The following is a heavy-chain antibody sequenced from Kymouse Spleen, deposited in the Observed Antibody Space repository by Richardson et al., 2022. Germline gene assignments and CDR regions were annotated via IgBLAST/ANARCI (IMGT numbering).Heavy chain of an antibody. CDR2: ISSSGSTI. D-gene: IGHD3-10*01. Sequence: QVQLVESGGGLVKPGGSLRLSCAASGFTFSDYYMSWIRQAPGKGLEWVSYISSSGSTIYYADSVKGRFTISRDNAKNSLYLQMNSLRAEDTAVYYCARDPPITMVRGATYYYYGMDVWGQGTTVTVSS. J-gene: IGHJ6*02. CDR3: ARDPPITMVRGATYYYYGMDV. V-gene: IGHV3-11*01. CDR1: GFTFSDYY.